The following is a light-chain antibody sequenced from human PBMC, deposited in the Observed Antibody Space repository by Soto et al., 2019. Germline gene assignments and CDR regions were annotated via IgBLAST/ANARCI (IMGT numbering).Light chain of an antibody. CDR2: EVS. Sequence: QSALTQPASVSGSPGQSITISCTGTSSDVGGYNYVSWYQQHPGKAPKLMIYEVSNRPSGVSNRFSGSKSGNTASLTISGLQAEDEADYYCSSYTSSSNFCLFGTGTKVTVL. J-gene: IGLJ1*01. CDR1: SSDVGGYNY. CDR3: SSYTSSSNFCL. V-gene: IGLV2-14*01.